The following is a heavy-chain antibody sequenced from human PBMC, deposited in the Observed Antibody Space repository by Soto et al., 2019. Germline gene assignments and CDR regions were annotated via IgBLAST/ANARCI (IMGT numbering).Heavy chain of an antibody. V-gene: IGHV1-3*01. CDR1: GYTFTGYA. CDR3: ASIGIAVAERAWY. D-gene: IGHD6-19*01. Sequence: ASVKVSCKASGYTFTGYAMHWVRQAPGQRLEWMGWINAGNGNTKYSQKFQGRVTITRDTSASTAYMELSSLRSEDTAVYYCASIGIAVAERAWYWGQGTLVTVSS. J-gene: IGHJ4*02. CDR2: INAGNGNT.